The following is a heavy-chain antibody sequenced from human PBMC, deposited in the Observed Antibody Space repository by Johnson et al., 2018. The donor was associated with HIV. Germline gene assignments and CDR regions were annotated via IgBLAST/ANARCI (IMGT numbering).Heavy chain of an antibody. CDR3: ARAPPGGAFDI. CDR2: ISYEGSNK. D-gene: IGHD6-25*01. CDR1: GFTFSTYA. Sequence: QVHLVESGGGVAQPGRSLRLSCAASGFTFSTYAFHWVRQAPGKGLDCVAVISYEGSNKYYADSVKGRITISRDNSKYTVYLQMNSLRVEDTAVYYCARAPPGGAFDIWGQGTMVTVSS. J-gene: IGHJ3*02. V-gene: IGHV3-30*04.